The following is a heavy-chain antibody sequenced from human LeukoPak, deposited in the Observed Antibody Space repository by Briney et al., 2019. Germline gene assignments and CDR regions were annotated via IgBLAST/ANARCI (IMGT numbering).Heavy chain of an antibody. CDR3: ARGSPQVPAFDL. Sequence: SETLSLTCTVSGGSINNYYWSWIRQPPGKGLEWIGYIYYSGSTNYNPSLKSRVTISLDTSKNQFSLKLSSVTAADTAVYYCARGSPQVPAFDLWGRGTLVTVSS. CDR2: IYYSGST. J-gene: IGHJ2*01. CDR1: GGSINNYY. D-gene: IGHD3-10*01. V-gene: IGHV4-59*01.